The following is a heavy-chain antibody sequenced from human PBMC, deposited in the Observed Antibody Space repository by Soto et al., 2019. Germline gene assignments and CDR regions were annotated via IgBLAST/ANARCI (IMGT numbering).Heavy chain of an antibody. CDR2: ISAYNGNT. Sequence: QVQLVQSGAEVKKPGASVKVSCKASGYTFTSYGISWVRQAPGQGLEWMGWISAYNGNTNYAQKLQGRVTMTTDTSTSTAYMELRSLRSDDTAVYYCARDFAPGDIVVVVAATPAYGMDVWGQGTTVTVSS. CDR3: ARDFAPGDIVVVVAATPAYGMDV. V-gene: IGHV1-18*01. D-gene: IGHD2-15*01. J-gene: IGHJ6*02. CDR1: GYTFTSYG.